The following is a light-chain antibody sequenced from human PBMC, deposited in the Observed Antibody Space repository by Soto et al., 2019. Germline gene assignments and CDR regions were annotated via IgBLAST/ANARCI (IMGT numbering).Light chain of an antibody. CDR2: DVT. CDR3: SSYTSSSTQV. J-gene: IGLJ1*01. CDR1: SSDVGGYNY. Sequence: QSVLTQPASVSGSPGQSITISCTGTSSDVGGYNYVSWYQQHPGKVPKLMIYDVTNRPSGVSDRFSGSKSGNTASLTIPGLQAEDEADYYCSSYTSSSTQVFGTGTKVTVL. V-gene: IGLV2-14*01.